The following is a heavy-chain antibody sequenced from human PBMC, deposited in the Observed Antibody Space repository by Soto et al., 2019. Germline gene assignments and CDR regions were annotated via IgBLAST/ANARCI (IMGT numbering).Heavy chain of an antibody. D-gene: IGHD3-22*01. V-gene: IGHV3-30*09. J-gene: IGHJ6*02. CDR3: ARRAWDSYYAIDV. Sequence: VQLVESGGGEVQPGRSLRLSCAASGFTYTDFALHWVRQAPGKGLEWVAMISYEGSDKYYADSVKGRFAISRDNPKNTLSLEMNRLRPEDTAVYFCARRAWDSYYAIDVWGQGTTVTVFS. CDR2: ISYEGSDK. CDR1: GFTYTDFA.